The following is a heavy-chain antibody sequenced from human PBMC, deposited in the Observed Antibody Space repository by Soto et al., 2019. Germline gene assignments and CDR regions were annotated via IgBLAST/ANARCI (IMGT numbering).Heavy chain of an antibody. D-gene: IGHD2-15*01. J-gene: IGHJ5*02. CDR1: GGSISSGGYY. V-gene: IGHV4-31*03. CDR3: ARGGYCSGGSCYDSDNWFDP. Sequence: QVQLQESGPGLVKPSQTLSLTCTVSGGSISSGGYYWSWIRQHPGKGLEWIGYIYYSGSTYYNPSLKSRVTISVDTSKNQLSVKLSSVTAADTAVYYCARGGYCSGGSCYDSDNWFDPWGQGTLVTVSS. CDR2: IYYSGST.